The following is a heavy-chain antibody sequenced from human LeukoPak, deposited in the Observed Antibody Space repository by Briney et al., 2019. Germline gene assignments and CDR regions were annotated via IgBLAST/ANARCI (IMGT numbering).Heavy chain of an antibody. D-gene: IGHD3-3*01. CDR1: GFTFSNYA. CDR2: IKQDGSEK. J-gene: IGHJ4*02. Sequence: PGGSLRLPCAASGFTFSNYAMSWVRQAPGKGLEWVANIKQDGSEKYYVDSVKGRFTISRDNAKNSLYLQMNSLRAEDTAVYYCATAYDFWSGSPFDYWGQGTLVTVSS. CDR3: ATAYDFWSGSPFDY. V-gene: IGHV3-7*01.